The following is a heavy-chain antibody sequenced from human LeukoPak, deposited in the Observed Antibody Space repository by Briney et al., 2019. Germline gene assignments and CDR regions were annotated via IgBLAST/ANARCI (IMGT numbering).Heavy chain of an antibody. V-gene: IGHV7-4-1*02. CDR3: ARGYSSGYYFGPLDY. J-gene: IGHJ4*02. CDR2: INTNTGNP. CDR1: GYTFTSYA. D-gene: IGHD3-22*01. Sequence: ASVKVSCKASGYTFTSYAMNWVRQAPGQGLEWMGWINTNTGNPTYAQGFTGRFVFSLDTSVSTAYLQISSLKAEDTAVYYCARGYSSGYYFGPLDYWGQGTLVTVSS.